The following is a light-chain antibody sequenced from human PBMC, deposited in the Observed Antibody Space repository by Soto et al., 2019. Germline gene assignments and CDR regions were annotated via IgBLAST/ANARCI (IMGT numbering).Light chain of an antibody. V-gene: IGKV3-20*01. J-gene: IGKJ1*01. CDR3: QHHDGSPTWT. Sequence: EIVLTQSPGTLSLSPGERATLSCRAIPAVSGRYLAWYQHKRGQAPRLLIYDASTRATGIPDRFSGSGSGTDFTLTIRRLEPEDFAVYYCQHHDGSPTWTFGQGTKVDIK. CDR1: PAVSGRY. CDR2: DAS.